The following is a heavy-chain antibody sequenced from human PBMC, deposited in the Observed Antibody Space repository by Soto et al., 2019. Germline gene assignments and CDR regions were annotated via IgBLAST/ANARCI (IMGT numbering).Heavy chain of an antibody. D-gene: IGHD3-16*01. V-gene: IGHV4-61*01. Sequence: SETLSLTCAVXGGFVSSGNYYWSWIRQPPGKGLEWIGEMSHSGGTHFNPSLKSRVTISVDTSKNQFSLKMSSVTAADTALYYCARVERGTATPVVDAFDIWGPRTMVTVSS. J-gene: IGHJ3*02. CDR1: GGFVSSGNYY. CDR2: MSHSGGT. CDR3: ARVERGTATPVVDAFDI.